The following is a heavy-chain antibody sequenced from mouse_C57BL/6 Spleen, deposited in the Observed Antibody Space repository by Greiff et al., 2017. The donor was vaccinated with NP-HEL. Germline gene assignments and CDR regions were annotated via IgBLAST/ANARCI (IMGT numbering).Heavy chain of an antibody. D-gene: IGHD2-1*01. CDR2: ISYDGSN. V-gene: IGHV3-6*01. Sequence: VQLKESGPGLVKPSQSLSLTCSVTGYSITSGYYWNWIRQFPGNKLEWMGYISYDGSNKYNPSLKNRISITRDTSKNQFFLKLNSVTTEDTATYYCAREGGYGIFDYWGQGTTLTVSS. J-gene: IGHJ2*01. CDR3: AREGGYGIFDY. CDR1: GYSITSGYY.